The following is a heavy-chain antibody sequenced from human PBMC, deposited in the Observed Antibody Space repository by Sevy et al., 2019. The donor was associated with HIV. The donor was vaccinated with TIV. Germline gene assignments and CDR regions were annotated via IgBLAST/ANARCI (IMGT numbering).Heavy chain of an antibody. CDR1: GYTFTGYY. CDR3: ARDADYYDSTPGY. V-gene: IGHV1-2*02. Sequence: ASVKVSCKASGYTFTGYYMHWVRQAPGQGLEWMGWINPNSGGTNYAQKFQGRVTMTRDTSISTAYMELSRLSSDDTAVYYCARDADYYDSTPGYWGQGTLVTVSS. CDR2: INPNSGGT. J-gene: IGHJ4*02. D-gene: IGHD3-22*01.